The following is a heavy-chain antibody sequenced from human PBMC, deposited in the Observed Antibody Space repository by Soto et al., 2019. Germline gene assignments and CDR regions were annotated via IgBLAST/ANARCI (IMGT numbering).Heavy chain of an antibody. CDR1: GFTVSSNY. J-gene: IGHJ4*02. CDR2: IYSGGST. D-gene: IGHD3-22*01. Sequence: GGSLRLSCAASGFTVSSNYMNWVRQAPGKGQEWVSIIYSGGSTYYADSVKGRFTISRDNSKNTLYLQMNSLRAEDTAVYYCARGTDYYDSSGYYYPLDYWGQGTLVTVSS. CDR3: ARGTDYYDSSGYYYPLDY. V-gene: IGHV3-53*01.